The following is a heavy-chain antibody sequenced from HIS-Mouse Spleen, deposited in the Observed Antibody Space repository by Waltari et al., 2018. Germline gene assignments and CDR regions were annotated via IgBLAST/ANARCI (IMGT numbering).Heavy chain of an antibody. CDR2: ISYDGSNK. V-gene: IGHV3-30-3*01. D-gene: IGHD6-13*01. CDR3: ARQGVGEQQLVLDY. CDR1: GFTFSSYA. J-gene: IGHJ4*02. Sequence: QVQLVESGGGVVQPGRSLRLSCAASGFTFSSYAMHWVRQAPGKGLEWVAVISYDGSNKYYADSVKGRFTISRDNSKNTLYLQMNSLRAEDTAVYYCARQGVGEQQLVLDYWGQGTLVTVSS.